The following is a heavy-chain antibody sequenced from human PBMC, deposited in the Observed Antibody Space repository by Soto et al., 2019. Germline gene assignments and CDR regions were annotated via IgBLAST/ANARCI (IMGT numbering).Heavy chain of an antibody. CDR2: IWYDGSNK. V-gene: IGHV3-33*01. CDR3: ARDQHPYYGSGSSFDY. Sequence: GGSLRLSCAASGFTFSSYGMHWVRQAPGKGLEWVAVIWYDGSNKYYADSVKGRFTISRDNSKNTLYLQMNSLRAEDTAVYYCARDQHPYYGSGSSFDYWGQGTLVTVSS. J-gene: IGHJ4*02. CDR1: GFTFSSYG. D-gene: IGHD3-10*01.